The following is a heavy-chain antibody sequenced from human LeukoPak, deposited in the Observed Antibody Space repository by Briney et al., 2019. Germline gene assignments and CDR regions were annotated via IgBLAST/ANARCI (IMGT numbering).Heavy chain of an antibody. Sequence: GGSLRLSCAASGFAFRNYAMNWVRQAPGKGLEWVSSISGSSGSTYYADSVKGRFTISRDNSKNTAYLQMSSLRAEDTAIYYCAKDLNFGTFLLPYCFDSWGQGTLVTVSS. V-gene: IGHV3-23*01. CDR1: GFAFRNYA. D-gene: IGHD1-1*01. CDR3: AKDLNFGTFLLPYCFDS. J-gene: IGHJ4*02. CDR2: ISGSSGST.